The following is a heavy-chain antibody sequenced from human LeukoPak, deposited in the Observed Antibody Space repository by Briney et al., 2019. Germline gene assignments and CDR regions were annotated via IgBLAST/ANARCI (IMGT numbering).Heavy chain of an antibody. V-gene: IGHV3-64*01. J-gene: IGHJ4*02. Sequence: GGSLRLSCAASGFTFSSYAMHWVRQAPGKGLEYVSAISSNGGSTYHANSVKGRFTISRDNSKNTLYLQVGSLRAEDMAVYYCARDFWSGYWGYYFDYWGQGTLVTVSS. CDR1: GFTFSSYA. CDR3: ARDFWSGYWGYYFDY. CDR2: ISSNGGST. D-gene: IGHD3-3*01.